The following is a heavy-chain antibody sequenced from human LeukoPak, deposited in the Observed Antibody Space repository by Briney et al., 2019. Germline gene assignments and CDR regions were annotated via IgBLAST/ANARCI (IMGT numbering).Heavy chain of an antibody. D-gene: IGHD2-15*01. CDR2: IYPGDSDT. J-gene: IGHJ3*01. V-gene: IGHV5-51*01. CDR3: ARRGYCSGGNCFSSAFGV. Sequence: GESLKISCRGSGYSFTTYWIGWVRQMPGKGLEWMGIIYPGDSDTRYTPSFQGQVTMSAVKSINTAYLQWSSLKASDTAMYYCARRGYCSGGNCFSSAFGVWGQGTMVTVSS. CDR1: GYSFTTYW.